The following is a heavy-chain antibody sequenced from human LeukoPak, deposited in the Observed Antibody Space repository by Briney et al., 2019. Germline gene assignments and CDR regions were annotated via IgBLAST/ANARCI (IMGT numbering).Heavy chain of an antibody. J-gene: IGHJ4*02. CDR2: ISGSGGST. CDR1: GFTFSSYA. Sequence: GGSLRLSCAASGFTFSSYAMSWVRQAPGKGLGWVSAISGSGGSTYYADSVKGRSTISRDNSKSTLYLQMNSLRAEDTAVYYCATMPYDSSDYWGQGTLVTVSS. D-gene: IGHD3-22*01. CDR3: ATMPYDSSDY. V-gene: IGHV3-23*01.